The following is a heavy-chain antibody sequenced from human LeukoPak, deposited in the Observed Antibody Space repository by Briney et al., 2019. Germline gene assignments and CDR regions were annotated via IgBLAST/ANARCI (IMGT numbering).Heavy chain of an antibody. CDR1: GGTFSSYA. D-gene: IGHD3-10*01. Sequence: ASVKVSCKASGGTFSSYAISWVRQAPGQGLEWMGGIIPIFGTATYAEKFQGRVTITADESTSTAYMELSSLRSEDTAVYYCARDRGPYYGSGSHSFDYWGQGTLVTVSS. CDR2: IIPIFGTA. V-gene: IGHV1-69*01. J-gene: IGHJ4*02. CDR3: ARDRGPYYGSGSHSFDY.